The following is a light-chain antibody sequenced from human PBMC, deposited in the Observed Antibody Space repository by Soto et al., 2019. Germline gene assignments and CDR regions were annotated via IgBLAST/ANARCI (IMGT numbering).Light chain of an antibody. V-gene: IGKV3-20*01. CDR2: GAS. J-gene: IGKJ4*01. Sequence: ENVLTQSPGTLSLSPGERATLSCRASQSVSGIYLAWYQQKPGQAPRLLIYGASSRATGIPDRFSGSGSGTDFTLTISRLEPEDFAVYYCQQYSTSPVTFGGGTKVEVK. CDR1: QSVSGIY. CDR3: QQYSTSPVT.